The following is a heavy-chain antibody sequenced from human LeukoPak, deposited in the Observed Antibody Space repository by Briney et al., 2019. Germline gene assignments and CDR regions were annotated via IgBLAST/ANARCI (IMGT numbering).Heavy chain of an antibody. V-gene: IGHV3-23*01. Sequence: GGSLRLSCAASGFIFRNYGMSWVRQAPGKGLEWVSGISSSGGGTYYADAVKGRFTISRDNSKNTLYLQMNSLRAEDTAVYYCAKDRGSSSWYVDSWGQGTLVTVSS. D-gene: IGHD6-13*01. J-gene: IGHJ4*02. CDR2: ISSSGGGT. CDR1: GFIFRNYG. CDR3: AKDRGSSSWYVDS.